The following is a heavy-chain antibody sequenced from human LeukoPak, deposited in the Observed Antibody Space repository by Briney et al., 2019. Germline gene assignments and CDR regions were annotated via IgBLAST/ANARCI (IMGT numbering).Heavy chain of an antibody. CDR2: IYYSGST. D-gene: IGHD3-3*01. J-gene: IGHJ5*02. CDR1: GGSISSYY. CDR3: AAGLGYDFWSGYDNWFDL. Sequence: SETLSLTCTVSGGSISSYYWSWIRQPPGKGLEWIGCIYYSGSTNYNPSLKSRVTISVDTSKNQFSLKLSSVTAADTAVYYCAAGLGYDFWSGYDNWFDLWGQGTLVTVSS. V-gene: IGHV4-59*01.